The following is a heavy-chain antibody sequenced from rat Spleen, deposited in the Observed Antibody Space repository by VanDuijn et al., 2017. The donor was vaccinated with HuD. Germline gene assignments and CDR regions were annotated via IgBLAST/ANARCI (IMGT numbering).Heavy chain of an antibody. CDR3: ARYGSYFDY. J-gene: IGHJ2*01. Sequence: VQLQESGPGLVKPSQSLSLTCSVTGHDITSSYRWNWIRRFPGNELEWMGYISYSGGTGYNPPLKSRVSITRDTSKNQFFLQLTSITTEDTATYYCARYGSYFDYWGQGVMVTVSS. CDR2: ISYSGGT. CDR1: GHDITSSYR. D-gene: IGHD4-1*01. V-gene: IGHV3-3*01.